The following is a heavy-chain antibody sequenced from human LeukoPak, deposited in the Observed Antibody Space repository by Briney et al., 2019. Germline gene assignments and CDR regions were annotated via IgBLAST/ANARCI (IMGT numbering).Heavy chain of an antibody. CDR2: INPNSGGT. V-gene: IGHV1-2*04. D-gene: IGHD6-13*01. CDR3: ARGPVGTPGIAAAGKPLRGWHSVDY. Sequence: ASVKVSCKASGYTFTSYYMHWVRQAPGQGLEWMGWINPNSGGTNYAQKFQGWVTMTRDTSISTAYMELSRLRSDDTAVYHCARGPVGTPGIAAAGKPLRGWHSVDYWGQGTLVTVSS. CDR1: GYTFTSYY. J-gene: IGHJ4*02.